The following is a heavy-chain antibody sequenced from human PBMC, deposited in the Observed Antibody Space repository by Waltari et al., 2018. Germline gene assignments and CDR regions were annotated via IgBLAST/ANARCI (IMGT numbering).Heavy chain of an antibody. V-gene: IGHV3-30-3*01. J-gene: IGHJ3*01. CDR2: ISNDGSNK. CDR1: GFTFSSHS. Sequence: QVHMVDAGGGVVQPGRYLRRSCPASGFTFSSHSLHWVRKAPGKGLECVAVISNDGSNKNYAVSVEGRFTISRDNSKNTLNLQMDGLRAEDTAVYYCARDNPYSSSWLLFFDTFDVWGQGTMVTVSS. CDR3: ARDNPYSSSWLLFFDTFDV. D-gene: IGHD6-13*01.